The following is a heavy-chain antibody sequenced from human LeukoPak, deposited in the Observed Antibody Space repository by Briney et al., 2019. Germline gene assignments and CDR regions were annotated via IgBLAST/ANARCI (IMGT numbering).Heavy chain of an antibody. CDR1: GGTFSSYA. CDR3: ARLAVTAIPLAFDY. Sequence: ASVKVSCKASGGTFSSYAISWVRQAPGQGLEWMGGIIPIFGTANYAQKFQGRVTITADESTSTAYMELSSLRSEDTAVYYCARLAVTAIPLAFDYWGQGTLVTVSS. V-gene: IGHV1-69*13. D-gene: IGHD2-21*02. CDR2: IIPIFGTA. J-gene: IGHJ4*02.